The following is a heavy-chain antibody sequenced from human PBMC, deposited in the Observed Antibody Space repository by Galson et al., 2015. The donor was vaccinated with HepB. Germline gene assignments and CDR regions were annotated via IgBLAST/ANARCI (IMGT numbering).Heavy chain of an antibody. Sequence: SLRLSCAASGFTFSSYEMNWVRQAPGKGLEWVAVISYDGSNKYYADSVKGRFTISRDNSKNTLYLQMNSLRAEDTAVYYCARAKWSFSSSSRGRDGYFDYWGQGTLVTVSS. CDR2: ISYDGSNK. CDR3: ARAKWSFSSSSRGRDGYFDY. D-gene: IGHD6-6*01. CDR1: GFTFSSYE. V-gene: IGHV3-30-3*01. J-gene: IGHJ4*02.